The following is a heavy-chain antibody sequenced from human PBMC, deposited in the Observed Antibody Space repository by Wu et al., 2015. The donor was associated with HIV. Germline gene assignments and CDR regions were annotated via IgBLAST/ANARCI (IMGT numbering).Heavy chain of an antibody. CDR1: GYTFTGYY. V-gene: IGHV1-2*02. J-gene: IGHJ4*02. D-gene: IGHD3-9*01. CDR2: INPNSGGT. Sequence: QVQLVQSGAEVKKPGASVKVSCKASGYTFTGYYMHWVRQAPGQGLEWMGWINPNSGGTNYAQKFQGRVTMTRDTSISAAYMELSRLRSDDTAVYYCARVIYDILTGYYSYFDYWGQGTLVTVSS. CDR3: ARVIYDILTGYYSYFDY.